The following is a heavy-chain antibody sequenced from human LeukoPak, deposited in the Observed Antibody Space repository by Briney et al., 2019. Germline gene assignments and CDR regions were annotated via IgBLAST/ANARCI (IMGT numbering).Heavy chain of an antibody. CDR1: GFSFSSFW. V-gene: IGHV3-7*03. J-gene: IGHJ4*02. CDR2: IKDDGSVK. Sequence: GGSLRLSCTASGFSFSSFWMSWVRQAPGKGLEWVANIKDDGSVKKHVDSLKGRFSISRDNARNSLYLQISSLRAEDTDVYYCAREVVATASAFDCWGQGTLVTVSS. D-gene: IGHD2-21*01. CDR3: AREVVATASAFDC.